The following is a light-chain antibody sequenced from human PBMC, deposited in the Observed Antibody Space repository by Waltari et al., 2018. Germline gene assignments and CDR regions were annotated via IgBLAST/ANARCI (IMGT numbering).Light chain of an antibody. CDR3: MQSLQLSMWT. CDR2: EVS. J-gene: IGKJ1*01. CDR1: SLLHTDGRTY. V-gene: IGKV2D-29*01. Sequence: SLLHTDGRTYLYWFLQKPGQPPQLLIYEVSKRFSGVPDRFSCSGSGTDFTLRISRVEAEDVGVYYCMQSLQLSMWTFGQGTKVEIK.